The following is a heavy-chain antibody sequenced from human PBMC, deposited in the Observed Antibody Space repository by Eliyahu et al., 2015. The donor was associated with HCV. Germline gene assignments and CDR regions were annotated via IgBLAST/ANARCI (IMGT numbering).Heavy chain of an antibody. Sequence: QVQLVQSGAEVKKPGSSVKVSCKASGGTFSSYAISWVRQAPGQGLEWMGGIIPIFGTANYAQKFQGRVTITADESTSTAYMELSSLRSEDTAVYYCARDKDYSNHTSDYYYYGMDVWGQGTTVTVSS. V-gene: IGHV1-69*01. J-gene: IGHJ6*02. CDR2: IIPIFGTA. CDR3: ARDKDYSNHTSDYYYYGMDV. D-gene: IGHD4-11*01. CDR1: GGTFSSYA.